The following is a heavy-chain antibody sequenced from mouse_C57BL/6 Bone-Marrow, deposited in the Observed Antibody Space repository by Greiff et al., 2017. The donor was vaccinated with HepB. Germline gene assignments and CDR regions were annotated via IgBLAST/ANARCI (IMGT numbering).Heavy chain of an antibody. CDR2: IDPENGDT. CDR1: GFNIKDDY. V-gene: IGHV14-4*01. Sequence: DVKLQESGAELVRPGASVKLSCTASGFNIKDDYMHWVKQRPEQGLEWIGWIDPENGDTESASKFQGKATITADTSSNTAYLQLSSLTSEDTAVYYCTTSSDWYFDVWGTGTTVTVSS. J-gene: IGHJ1*03. CDR3: TTSSDWYFDV. D-gene: IGHD1-1*01.